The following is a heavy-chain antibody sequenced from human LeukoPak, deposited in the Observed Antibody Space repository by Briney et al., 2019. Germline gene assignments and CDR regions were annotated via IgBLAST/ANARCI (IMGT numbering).Heavy chain of an antibody. D-gene: IGHD3-10*01. J-gene: IGHJ4*02. CDR2: IYYSGRT. Sequence: SETLSLTCTVSGGSISSSSDYWGWIREPPGKGLEWIVGIYYSGRTYYNPSLKSRVTISVDTSKTQSSLKLSSVPPADTAVHYCARAETGSGSYAYFDYWGQGTLSPSPQ. CDR3: ARAETGSGSYAYFDY. CDR1: GGSISSSSDY. V-gene: IGHV4-39*07.